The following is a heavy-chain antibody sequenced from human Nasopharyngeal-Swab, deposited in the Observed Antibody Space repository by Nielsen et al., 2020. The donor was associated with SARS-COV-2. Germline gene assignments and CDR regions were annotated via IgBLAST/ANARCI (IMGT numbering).Heavy chain of an antibody. D-gene: IGHD2-2*01. Sequence: SVKVSCKASGGTFSSYAISWVRQAPGQGLEWMGGIIPIFGTANYAQKFQGRVTITADKSTSTAYMELSSLRSEDTAVYYCARVVVVPAAMTGEAYYYYYGMDVWGQGTTVTISS. V-gene: IGHV1-69*06. CDR1: GGTFSSYA. CDR3: ARVVVVPAAMTGEAYYYYYGMDV. J-gene: IGHJ6*02. CDR2: IIPIFGTA.